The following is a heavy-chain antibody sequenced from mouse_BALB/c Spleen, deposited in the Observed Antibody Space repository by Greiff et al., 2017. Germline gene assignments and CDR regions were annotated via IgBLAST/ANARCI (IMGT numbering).Heavy chain of an antibody. Sequence: EVQLVESGGGLVQPGGSLKLSCAASGFTFSSYGMSWVRQTPDKRLELVATINSNGGSTYYPDSVKGRFTISRDNAKNTLYLQMSSLKSEDTAMYYCAGQVDYWFAYWGQGTLVTVSA. CDR3: AGQVDYWFAY. CDR2: INSNGGST. V-gene: IGHV5-6-3*01. CDR1: GFTFSSYG. J-gene: IGHJ3*01. D-gene: IGHD2-4*01.